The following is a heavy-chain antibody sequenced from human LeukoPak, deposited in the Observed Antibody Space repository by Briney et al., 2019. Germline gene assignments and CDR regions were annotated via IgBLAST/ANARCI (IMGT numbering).Heavy chain of an antibody. D-gene: IGHD6-19*01. V-gene: IGHV3-53*01. CDR1: GFTVSSNY. CDR3: ARDLSIAVTGTGGVEY. Sequence: PGGPLRLSCAASGFTVSSNYMSWVRQAPGKGLEWVSVIYSGGSPFYADSVKGRFTISRDNSKNTLFLQMNSLRAEDTAVYYCARDLSIAVTGTGGVEYWGQGTLVTVRS. CDR2: IYSGGSP. J-gene: IGHJ4*02.